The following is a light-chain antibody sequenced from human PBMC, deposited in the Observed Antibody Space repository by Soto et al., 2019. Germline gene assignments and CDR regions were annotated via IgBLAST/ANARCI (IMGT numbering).Light chain of an antibody. CDR2: GNS. J-gene: IGLJ1*01. V-gene: IGLV1-40*01. CDR1: SSNIGANYD. Sequence: QSVLTQPPSVSGAPGQRDTISCTGSSSNIGANYDVHWYQHLPGTAPKLLIYGNSNRPSGVPDRFSGSKSGTSASLAITGLQAEDGADYYCQSYDSSLSGYVVGTGTKLTVL. CDR3: QSYDSSLSGYV.